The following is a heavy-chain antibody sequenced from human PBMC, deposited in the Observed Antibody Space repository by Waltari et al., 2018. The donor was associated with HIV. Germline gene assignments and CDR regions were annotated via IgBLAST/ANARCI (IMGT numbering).Heavy chain of an antibody. D-gene: IGHD2-15*01. CDR2: IYYSGST. V-gene: IGHV4-39*01. CDR1: GGSISSSSYY. J-gene: IGHJ5*02. CDR3: ARQQYCSGGSCPYNWFDP. Sequence: QLQLQESGPGLVKPSETLSLTCTVSGGSISSSSYYLGWLPHPPGKGLEWIGSIYYSGSTYYNPSLKSRVTISVDTSKNQFSLKLSSVTAADTAVYYCARQQYCSGGSCPYNWFDPWGQGTLVTVSS.